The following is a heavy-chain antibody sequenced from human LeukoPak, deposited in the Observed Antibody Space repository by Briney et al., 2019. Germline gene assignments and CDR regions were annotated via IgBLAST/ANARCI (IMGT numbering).Heavy chain of an antibody. CDR3: ARSSRYNSAWFLY. Sequence: SETLSLTCTVSGGSISTYYWSWIRQPPGKGLEWIGYINFSGNNNYNPSLKSRVTISLDTSKMQFSLKLTSVTAPDTAVYYCARSSRYNSAWFLYWGRGTLVTVSS. V-gene: IGHV4-59*01. CDR1: GGSISTYY. D-gene: IGHD2/OR15-2a*01. J-gene: IGHJ4*02. CDR2: INFSGNN.